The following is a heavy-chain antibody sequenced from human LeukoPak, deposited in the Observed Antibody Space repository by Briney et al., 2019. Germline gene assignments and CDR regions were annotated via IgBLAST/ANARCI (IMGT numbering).Heavy chain of an antibody. V-gene: IGHV4-59*01. CDR3: ARVELLWFGELLGPYYFDY. D-gene: IGHD3-10*01. CDR1: GGSISSYY. Sequence: SETLSLTCTVSGGSISSYYWSWIRQPPGKGLEWIGYIYYSGSTNYKPSVKSRVTISVDTSKNQFSLKLSSVTAADTAVYYCARVELLWFGELLGPYYFDYWGQGTLVTVSS. CDR2: IYYSGST. J-gene: IGHJ4*02.